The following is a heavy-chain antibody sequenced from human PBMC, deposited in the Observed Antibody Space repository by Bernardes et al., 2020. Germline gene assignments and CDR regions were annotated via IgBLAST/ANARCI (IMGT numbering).Heavy chain of an antibody. CDR3: ARTSPYYHDSGVTVAHGFDV. CDR2: IDWDGDK. D-gene: IGHD3-22*01. Sequence: SGPTLVKPTQTLTLTCTFSGFSLTTTGMCVSWIRQPPGKALEWLARIDWDGDKDYTTSLKTRLSISRDTSKSQVVLTMTNMDPVDTATYYCARTSPYYHDSGVTVAHGFDVWGQGTMVTVSS. CDR1: GFSLTTTGMC. J-gene: IGHJ3*01. V-gene: IGHV2-70*11.